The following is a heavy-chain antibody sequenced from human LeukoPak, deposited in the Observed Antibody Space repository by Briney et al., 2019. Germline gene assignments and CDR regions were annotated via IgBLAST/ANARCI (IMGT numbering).Heavy chain of an antibody. CDR2: ISSSGSTI. CDR3: ARGYCSGGSCSLYYYYMDV. CDR1: GFTFSSYE. D-gene: IGHD2-15*01. Sequence: PGGSLRLSCAASGFTFSSYEMNWVRQAPGKGLEWVSYISSSGSTIYYADSVKGRFTISRDNAKNSLYLQMNSLRAEDTAVYYCARGYCSGGSCSLYYYYMDVWGKGTTVTISS. V-gene: IGHV3-48*03. J-gene: IGHJ6*03.